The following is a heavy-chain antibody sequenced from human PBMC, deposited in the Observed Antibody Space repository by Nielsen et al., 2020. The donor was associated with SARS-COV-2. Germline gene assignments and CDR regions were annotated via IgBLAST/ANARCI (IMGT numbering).Heavy chain of an antibody. D-gene: IGHD3-3*01. V-gene: IGHV4-39*07. Sequence: SDTLSLTCTVSGGSISSSSFSWGWIRQPPGKGLEWIGSIYYSGSPHYNPSLESRVTISVDTSKNQFSLKLSSVTAADTAVYYCARSRVEWSPWVDPWGQGTLVTVSS. CDR1: GGSISSSSFS. CDR3: ARSRVEWSPWVDP. J-gene: IGHJ5*02. CDR2: IYYSGSP.